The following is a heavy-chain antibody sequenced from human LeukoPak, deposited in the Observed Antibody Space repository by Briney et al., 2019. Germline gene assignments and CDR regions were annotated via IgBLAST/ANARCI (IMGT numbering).Heavy chain of an antibody. V-gene: IGHV3-30*18. CDR2: ISYDGSNK. CDR1: GFTFSSYG. CDR3: VKDRTGTYTLDY. J-gene: IGHJ4*02. Sequence: GRALRLSCAASGFTFSSYGMHWVRQAPGKGLEWVAVISYDGSNKYYADSVKGRFTISRDNSKNTLYLQMNSLRAEDTAVFYCVKDRTGTYTLDYWGQGTLVTVSS. D-gene: IGHD3-10*01.